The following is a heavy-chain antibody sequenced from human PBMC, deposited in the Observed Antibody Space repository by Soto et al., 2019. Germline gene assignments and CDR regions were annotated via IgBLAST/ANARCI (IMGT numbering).Heavy chain of an antibody. CDR3: ARDEPDGDYYYGMDV. CDR2: ISSSSSYL. D-gene: IGHD3-10*01. Sequence: GGSLRLSCAASGFTFSSYSMNWVRQAPGKGLEWVSSISSSSSYLYYADSVKGRFTISRDNAKNSLYLQMNSLRAEDTAVYYCARDEPDGDYYYGMDVWGQGTTVTVSS. V-gene: IGHV3-21*01. CDR1: GFTFSSYS. J-gene: IGHJ6*02.